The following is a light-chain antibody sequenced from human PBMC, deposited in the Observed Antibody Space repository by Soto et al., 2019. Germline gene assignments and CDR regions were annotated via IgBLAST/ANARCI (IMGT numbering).Light chain of an antibody. J-gene: IGKJ5*01. CDR3: QQLNDDPVI. V-gene: IGKV1-9*01. CDR2: AAS. Sequence: IQLTQSPSSLSASVGDSVTITCRASQGINSFLAWYQQRPGKAPKLLIYAASTLQSGVPSRFSGSGSGTDLALTISSLQPEDFATYYSQQLNDDPVIFGQGTRLEI. CDR1: QGINSF.